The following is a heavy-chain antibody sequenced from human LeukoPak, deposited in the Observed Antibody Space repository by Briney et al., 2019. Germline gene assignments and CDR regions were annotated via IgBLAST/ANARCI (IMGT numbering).Heavy chain of an antibody. CDR1: GFTFSDYY. D-gene: IGHD2/OR15-2a*01. CDR3: ARDTEVIGIFDY. CDR2: IKQDGSEK. Sequence: PGGSLRLSCAASGFTFSDYYMSWIRQAPGKGLEWVANIKQDGSEKYYVDSVKGRFTISRDNAKNSLYLQMNSLRAEDTAVYYCARDTEVIGIFDYWGQGTLVTVSS. V-gene: IGHV3-7*01. J-gene: IGHJ4*02.